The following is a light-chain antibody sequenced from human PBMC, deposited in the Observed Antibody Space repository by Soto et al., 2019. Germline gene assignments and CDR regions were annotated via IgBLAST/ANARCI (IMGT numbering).Light chain of an antibody. J-gene: IGLJ1*01. CDR3: GTWDSSLSAYV. V-gene: IGLV1-51*01. CDR2: DNN. CDR1: SSNIGNTY. Sequence: QSVLTQPPSVSAAPGQKVTISCSGSSSNIGNTYVSWYQQLPGTAPKLLIYDNNKRPSGIPDRFSDSKSGTSATLAITGLQTGDEADYYCGTWDSSLSAYVFGTGTKATV.